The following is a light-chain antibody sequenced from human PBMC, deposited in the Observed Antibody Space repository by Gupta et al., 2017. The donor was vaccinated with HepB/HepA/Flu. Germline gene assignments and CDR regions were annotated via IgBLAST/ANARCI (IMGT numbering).Light chain of an antibody. CDR1: SSNIGAGYD. CDR2: RNT. V-gene: IGLV1-40*01. CDR3: TSSDSSLSGGV. Sequence: QSVLTQPPSVSGAPGQIFAISCTGSSSNIGAGYDVHWYQQFPGTVPRLLIYRNTKRPSGVPDRFSGSNSGTSASLTINGLQAEDEADYYCTSSDSSLSGGVFGGGTRLTVL. J-gene: IGLJ3*02.